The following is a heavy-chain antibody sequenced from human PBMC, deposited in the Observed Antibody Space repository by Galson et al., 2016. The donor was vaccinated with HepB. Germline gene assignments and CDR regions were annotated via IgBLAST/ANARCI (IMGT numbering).Heavy chain of an antibody. D-gene: IGHD6-6*01. CDR1: GFTFNNYA. V-gene: IGHV3-23*01. CDR3: ATRLVRRGEN. CDR2: TSFSGTST. Sequence: SLRLSCATSGFTFNNYAMSWVRQAPGKGLEWVSGTSFSGTSTYYADTVKGRFTISRDNSMSTLYLQMHGLRAEDTALYYCATRLVRRGENWGQGTLITVSS. J-gene: IGHJ4*02.